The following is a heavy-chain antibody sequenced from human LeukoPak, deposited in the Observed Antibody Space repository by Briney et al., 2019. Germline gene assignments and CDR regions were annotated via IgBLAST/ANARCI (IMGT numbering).Heavy chain of an antibody. J-gene: IGHJ6*03. Sequence: GGPLSLSCAVSGFPFSDFAMSWVRQAPGKGLEWVSTISGGGDNTYFADSVKGRFTISRDNSKNTLSLKMVSLRAEDTAVYYCAKFEGALLGNYYMDVWGKGTTVTVSS. CDR3: AKFEGALLGNYYMDV. CDR1: GFPFSDFA. CDR2: ISGGGDNT. V-gene: IGHV3-23*01.